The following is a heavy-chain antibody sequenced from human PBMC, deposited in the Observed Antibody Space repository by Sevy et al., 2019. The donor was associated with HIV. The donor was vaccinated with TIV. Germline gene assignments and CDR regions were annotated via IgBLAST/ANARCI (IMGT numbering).Heavy chain of an antibody. CDR2: ISSYYGNT. CDR3: ARERTMWQQLVEYCLGMDV. V-gene: IGHV1-18*01. Sequence: ASVKVSCKASGYTFNTYGISWVRQAPGQGLEWMGWISSYYGNTSFAQKFQGRVTMTTDTITSTAYMELTSLRSDDTAGYYCARERTMWQQLVEYCLGMDVWGQGTPVTVSS. D-gene: IGHD6-13*01. CDR1: GYTFNTYG. J-gene: IGHJ6*02.